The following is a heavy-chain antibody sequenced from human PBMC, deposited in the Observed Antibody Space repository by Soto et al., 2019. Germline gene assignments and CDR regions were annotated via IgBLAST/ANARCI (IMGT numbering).Heavy chain of an antibody. V-gene: IGHV4-59*01. CDR2: VYDSGTT. J-gene: IGHJ6*02. D-gene: IGHD3-22*01. Sequence: QVQLQESGPGLVKPSETLSLTCTVSGGSISSYYWTWIRQPPGKGLEWIGYVYDSGTTNYHPSLRSRVTISVDTSKNQFSLRLSSVTAADTAVYYCARDFWVRNYCYGMDVWGQGTTVTVSS. CDR3: ARDFWVRNYCYGMDV. CDR1: GGSISSYY.